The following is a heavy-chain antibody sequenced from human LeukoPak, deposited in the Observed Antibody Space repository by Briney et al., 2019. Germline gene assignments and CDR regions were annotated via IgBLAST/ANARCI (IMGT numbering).Heavy chain of an antibody. J-gene: IGHJ4*02. Sequence: GGSLRLSCAASGFTFSTYSMNWVRQAPGKGLEWISYITDDASTIYYADSVQGRFTISRDNAENSLFLQMTSLRVEDTAVYYCVARGGWARFDYWGQGALVTVSA. D-gene: IGHD6-19*01. CDR3: VARGGWARFDY. CDR2: ITDDASTI. CDR1: GFTFSTYS. V-gene: IGHV3-48*04.